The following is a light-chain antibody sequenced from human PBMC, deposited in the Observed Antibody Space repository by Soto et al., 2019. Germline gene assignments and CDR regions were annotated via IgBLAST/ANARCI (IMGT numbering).Light chain of an antibody. Sequence: EIMLTQSPGTLSLSPGERATVSCRASESVSSSYVAWYQQKPGQAPRPLIYGTSSRATGIPDRFGGSGSETKFTITITRIQSHDSAVYYCQQYHKWPPLAFRGGTKVDIK. V-gene: IGKV3-20*01. CDR2: GTS. CDR3: QQYHKWPPLA. J-gene: IGKJ4*01. CDR1: ESVSSSY.